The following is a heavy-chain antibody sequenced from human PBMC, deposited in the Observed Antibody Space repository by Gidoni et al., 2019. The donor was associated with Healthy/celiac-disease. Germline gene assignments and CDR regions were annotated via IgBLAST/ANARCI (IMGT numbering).Heavy chain of an antibody. Sequence: QLQLQESGPGLVQPSETLSLTCTVSGGSISSSSYYWGWIRQPPGKGLEWIGSIYYSGSTYYNPSRKSRVTISVDTSKNKFSRKLSSVTAADTAVYYCARNDFWSGYYGPFYWGQGTLVTVSS. CDR1: GGSISSSSYY. J-gene: IGHJ4*02. V-gene: IGHV4-39*01. CDR2: IYYSGST. D-gene: IGHD3-3*01. CDR3: ARNDFWSGYYGPFY.